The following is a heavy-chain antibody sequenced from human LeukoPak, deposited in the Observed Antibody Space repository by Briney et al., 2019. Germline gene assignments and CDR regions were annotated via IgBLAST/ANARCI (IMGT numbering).Heavy chain of an antibody. Sequence: GGSLRLSCAASGFTFSNYWMTWVRQAPGKGLEWVASINQDRGEIHYVDSVRGRFTISRDNAKNSLSLQMSSLRAEDTAVFYCVKPYSTGKEVYYFDYWGQGTLVTVSS. D-gene: IGHD2-21*01. CDR2: INQDRGEI. CDR3: VKPYSTGKEVYYFDY. CDR1: GFTFSNYW. V-gene: IGHV3-7*01. J-gene: IGHJ4*02.